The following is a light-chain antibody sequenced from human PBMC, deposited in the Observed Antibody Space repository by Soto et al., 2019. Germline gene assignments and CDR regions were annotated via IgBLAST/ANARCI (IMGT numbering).Light chain of an antibody. Sequence: EIVLTPSRGTLSLSPCERVALSCRASQNVRTNYLAWYQQKPGQAPRLLIYGASRRATGVPARFSGSGSGTEFTLTISSLQSEDFAVYYCLHYNNGPRFGQGTKVDI. CDR1: QNVRTN. J-gene: IGKJ1*01. CDR3: LHYNNGPR. V-gene: IGKV3-15*01. CDR2: GAS.